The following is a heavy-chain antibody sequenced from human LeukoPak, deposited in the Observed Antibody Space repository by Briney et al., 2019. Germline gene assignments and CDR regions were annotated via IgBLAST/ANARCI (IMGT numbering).Heavy chain of an antibody. V-gene: IGHV1-2*02. J-gene: IGHJ4*02. D-gene: IGHD3-10*01. CDR3: ARDIVTMVRGVRGPDS. Sequence: ASVKVSCKSSGYTFNGYYMHWVRQAPGQGLEWMGWINPNSGGTNYAQKFQGRVTMTRDTSISTAYMELSRLRSDDTAVYYCARDIVTMVRGVRGPDSWGQGTLVTVSS. CDR1: GYTFNGYY. CDR2: INPNSGGT.